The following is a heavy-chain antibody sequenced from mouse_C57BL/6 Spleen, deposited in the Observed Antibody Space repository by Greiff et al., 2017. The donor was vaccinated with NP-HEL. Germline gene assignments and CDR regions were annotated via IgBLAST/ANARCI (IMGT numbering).Heavy chain of an antibody. Sequence: QVQLQQPGAELVRPGSSVKLSCKASGYTFTSYWMHWVKQRPIQGLEWIGNIDPSDSETHYNQKFKDKATLTVDKSSSTAYMQLSSLTSEDSAVYYCASQFITTALGYFDVWGTGTTVTVSS. CDR3: ASQFITTALGYFDV. V-gene: IGHV1-52*01. D-gene: IGHD1-1*01. CDR2: IDPSDSET. CDR1: GYTFTSYW. J-gene: IGHJ1*03.